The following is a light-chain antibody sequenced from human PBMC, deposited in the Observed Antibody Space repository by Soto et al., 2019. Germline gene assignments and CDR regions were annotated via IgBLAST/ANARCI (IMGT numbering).Light chain of an antibody. J-gene: IGKJ1*01. CDR2: GAS. CDR3: QQYGSSPPWT. Sequence: EIVLTQSPVTLSLSPGERATLSCRASQSVSSSYLAWYQQKPGQAPRLLIYGASSRATGIPDRFSGSASGTDFTLTISRLEPEDFAVYYCQQYGSSPPWTFGQGTNVEIK. V-gene: IGKV3-20*01. CDR1: QSVSSSY.